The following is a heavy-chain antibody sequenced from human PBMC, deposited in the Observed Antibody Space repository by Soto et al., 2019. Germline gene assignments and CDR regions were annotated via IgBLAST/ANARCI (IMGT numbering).Heavy chain of an antibody. CDR1: GFSFSDHF. J-gene: IGHJ5*02. D-gene: IGHD6-19*01. CDR2: IRNKTSRYIT. V-gene: IGHV3-72*01. Sequence: GGSLRLSCAASGFSFSDHFMDWVRQAPGKGLEWVGRIRNKTSRYITEYVASVKGRFTISRDDSKNSLYLQMNSLKTEDTAVYYCARFKISAIAVAANYSWFDPWGQGTLVTVSS. CDR3: ARFKISAIAVAANYSWFDP.